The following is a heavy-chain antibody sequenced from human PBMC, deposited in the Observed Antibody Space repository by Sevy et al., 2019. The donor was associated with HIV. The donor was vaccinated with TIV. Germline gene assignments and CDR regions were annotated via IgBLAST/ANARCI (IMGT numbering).Heavy chain of an antibody. CDR3: ARGGRIEVAGRVGYFDY. CDR2: IWYDATKA. J-gene: IGHJ4*02. D-gene: IGHD6-19*01. CDR1: GFTFSSYG. V-gene: IGHV3-33*01. Sequence: GGSLRLSCETSGFTFSSYGMHWVRQAPGKGLEWVAVIWYDATKAYYEDSLQGRFTISRDSSKKTAYLQMNSLRAEDTAVYYCARGGRIEVAGRVGYFDYWGQGVLVTVSS.